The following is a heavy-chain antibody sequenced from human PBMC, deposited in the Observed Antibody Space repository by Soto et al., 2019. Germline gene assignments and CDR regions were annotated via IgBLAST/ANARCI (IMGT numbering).Heavy chain of an antibody. J-gene: IGHJ4*02. CDR3: TTAENYYDSSSFDY. V-gene: IGHV3-15*01. CDR1: GFTFNNAW. Sequence: LRLSCVASGFTFNNAWMNWVRQAPGKGLEWVGRIKSKTDGGTTDYAALVKGRFTISRDDSKTTLYLQMNGLKTEDTAVYYCTTAENYYDSSSFDYWGQGTLVTVSS. CDR2: IKSKTDGGTT. D-gene: IGHD3-22*01.